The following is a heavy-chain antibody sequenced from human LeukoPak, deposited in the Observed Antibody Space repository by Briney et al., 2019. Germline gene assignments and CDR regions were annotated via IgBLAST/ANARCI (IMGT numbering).Heavy chain of an antibody. CDR2: INHSGST. CDR1: GGSFSGYY. J-gene: IGHJ3*02. CDR3: ARDLGSWPHVTLDI. V-gene: IGHV4-34*01. Sequence: SETLSLTCAVYGGSFSGYYWSWIRQPPGKGLEWIGEINHSGSTNYNPSLKSRVTISVDTSKNQFSLKLSSVTAADTAVYYCARDLGSWPHVTLDIWGHGTLVTVSS. D-gene: IGHD3-16*01.